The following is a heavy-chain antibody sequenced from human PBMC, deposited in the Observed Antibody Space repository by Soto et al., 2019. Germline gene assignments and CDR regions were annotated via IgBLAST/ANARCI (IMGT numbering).Heavy chain of an antibody. CDR3: ARGVGLRTYFYYYSLDV. CDR1: GGSISTYY. J-gene: IGHJ6*02. CDR2: IYYSGST. V-gene: IGHV4-59*01. Sequence: PSETLSLTCTVSGGSISTYYWSWIRQPPGKGLKWIGYIYYSGSTDYNPSLKSRVTMSVDTSKDQFSLKLRSVTAADTAVYFCARGVGLRTYFYYYSLDVWGQGTTVTVSS.